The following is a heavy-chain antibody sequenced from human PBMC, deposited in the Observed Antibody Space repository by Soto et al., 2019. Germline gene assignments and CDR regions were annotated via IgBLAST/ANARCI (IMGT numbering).Heavy chain of an antibody. V-gene: IGHV3-30-3*01. CDR3: ARDPRITIFGVVIYIWGGMDV. CDR1: GFTFSSYA. D-gene: IGHD3-3*01. Sequence: GGSLRLSCAASGFTFSSYAMHWVRQAPGKGLEWVAVISYDGSNKYYADSVKGRFTISRDNSKNTLYLQMNSLRAEDTAVYYCARDPRITIFGVVIYIWGGMDVWGQGTTVTVSS. J-gene: IGHJ6*02. CDR2: ISYDGSNK.